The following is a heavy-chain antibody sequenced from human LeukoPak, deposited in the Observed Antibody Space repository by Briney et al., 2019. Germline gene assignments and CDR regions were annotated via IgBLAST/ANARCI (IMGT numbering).Heavy chain of an antibody. CDR1: GFTFDDYA. J-gene: IGHJ3*02. Sequence: GGSLRLSCAASGFTFDDYAMNWVRQAPGKGLEWVSSISSSSSYIYYADSVKGRFTISRDNAKNSLYLQMNSLRAEDTAVYYCAREPGEEDAFDIWGQGTMVTVSS. CDR3: AREPGEEDAFDI. D-gene: IGHD3-10*01. V-gene: IGHV3-21*01. CDR2: ISSSSSYI.